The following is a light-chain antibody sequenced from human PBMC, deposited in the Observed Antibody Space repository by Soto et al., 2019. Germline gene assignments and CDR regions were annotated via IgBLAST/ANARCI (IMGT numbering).Light chain of an antibody. J-gene: IGKJ1*01. Sequence: EVVLTQSPATLSLSPGERATLSCRASQSVSSYLAWYQQKPGQAPRLLISGVSTRATGIPARFSGSGSGTEFTLTISSLQPDDFATYYCQQYNSYSPWTCGQGTKVDI. CDR1: QSVSSY. CDR3: QQYNSYSPWT. V-gene: IGKV3-15*01. CDR2: GVS.